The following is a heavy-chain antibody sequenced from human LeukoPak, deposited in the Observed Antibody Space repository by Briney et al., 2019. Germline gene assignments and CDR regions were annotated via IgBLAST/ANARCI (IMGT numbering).Heavy chain of an antibody. V-gene: IGHV3-74*01. D-gene: IGHD5-18*01. CDR2: INSDGSTTNYADGSTT. J-gene: IGHJ6*02. CDR3: AKCVIQIVYYYYGMDV. Sequence: GGSLRLSCTGSGFTFSTSWIHWVRQAPGKGLVWVSRINSDGSTTNYADGSTTTYTDSVKGRFTISRDNSKNTLYLQMNSLRAEDTAVYYCAKCVIQIVYYYYGMDVWGQGTTVTVSS. CDR1: GFTFSTSW.